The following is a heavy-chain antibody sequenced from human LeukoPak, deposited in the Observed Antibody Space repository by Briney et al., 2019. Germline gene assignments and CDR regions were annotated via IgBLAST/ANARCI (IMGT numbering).Heavy chain of an antibody. CDR1: GFTFSSYA. CDR3: ARDSTYYYDSSGYIY. V-gene: IGHV3-64*01. J-gene: IGHJ3*01. Sequence: PGGSLRLSCAASGFTFSSYAMHWVRQAPGKGLEYVSAISSNGGSTYYANSVKGRFTISRDNAKNSLYLQMNSLRAEDTAVYYCARDSTYYYDSSGYIYWGQGTMVTVSS. D-gene: IGHD3-22*01. CDR2: ISSNGGST.